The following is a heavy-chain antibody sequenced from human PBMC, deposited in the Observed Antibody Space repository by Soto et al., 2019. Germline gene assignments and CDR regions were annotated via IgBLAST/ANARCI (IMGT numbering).Heavy chain of an antibody. V-gene: IGHV3-48*01. CDR3: AGPAAGGYYYYMDV. Sequence: GGSLRLSCAASGFTFSSYSMNWVRQAPGKGLEWVSYISSSSSTIYYADSVKGRFTISRDNAKNSLYLQMNSLRAEDTAVYYCAGPAAGGYYYYMDVWGKGTTVTVSS. CDR2: ISSSSSTI. D-gene: IGHD6-13*01. J-gene: IGHJ6*03. CDR1: GFTFSSYS.